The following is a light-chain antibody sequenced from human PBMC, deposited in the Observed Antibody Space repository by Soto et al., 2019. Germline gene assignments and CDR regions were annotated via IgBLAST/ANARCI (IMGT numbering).Light chain of an antibody. CDR3: TAWDDSLSAVV. Sequence: QSALTQPPSTSGTPGHRVIISCSGTSSNIGSSTVNWYQQLPGTAPKLLIYGNDQRPSGVPDRFSGSKSGTSVFLAISGLQSEDEADYYCTAWDDSLSAVVFGGGTKVTVL. CDR1: SSNIGSST. J-gene: IGLJ2*01. V-gene: IGLV1-44*01. CDR2: GND.